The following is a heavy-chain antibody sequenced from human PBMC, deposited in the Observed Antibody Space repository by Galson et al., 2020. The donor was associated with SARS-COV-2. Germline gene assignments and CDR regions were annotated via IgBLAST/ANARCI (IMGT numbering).Heavy chain of an antibody. V-gene: IGHV3-66*01. CDR2: IYSAGST. CDR1: GFSVSTNY. Sequence: GGSLRLSCTISGFSVSTNYMSWVRQAPGKGLEWVSVIYSAGSTYYADAVQGRFAISKDNSKNTIYLQLDSLRVEDTAVYYCAPIPVSSNPFDFWGKGTLVTVSS. CDR3: APIPVSSNPFDF. D-gene: IGHD2-21*01. J-gene: IGHJ4*02.